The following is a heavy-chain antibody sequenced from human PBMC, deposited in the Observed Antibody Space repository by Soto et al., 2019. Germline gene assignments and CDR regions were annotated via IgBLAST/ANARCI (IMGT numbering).Heavy chain of an antibody. V-gene: IGHV4-39*01. CDR1: GGSISSSSYY. D-gene: IGHD1-26*01. CDR3: ARPTPNSGNRLFGWFDP. CDR2: IYYSGST. J-gene: IGHJ5*02. Sequence: QLQLQESGPGLVKPSETLSLTCTVSGGSISSSSYYWGWIRQPPGKGLEWIGSIYYSGSTYYNPSLKSRVTISVETSKNQFSLKLSAVTAADTAVYYCARPTPNSGNRLFGWFDPWGQGTLVTVSS.